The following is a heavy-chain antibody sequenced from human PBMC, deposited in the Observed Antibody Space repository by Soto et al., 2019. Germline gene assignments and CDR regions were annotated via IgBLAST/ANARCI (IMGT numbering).Heavy chain of an antibody. CDR2: INAANGDT. Sequence: QVQLVQSGAEVKKPGASVKISCQTSGYSFTSYGMHWVRQAPGQRLEWMGWINAANGDTKYSQKLQGRVAITRDTSATTVYMDLTSLGSEDTAVYYCATFLRCRSPNCYSIHYFDSWGQGTPVTVS. CDR1: GYSFTSYG. CDR3: ATFLRCRSPNCYSIHYFDS. V-gene: IGHV1-3*01. D-gene: IGHD2-21*01. J-gene: IGHJ4*02.